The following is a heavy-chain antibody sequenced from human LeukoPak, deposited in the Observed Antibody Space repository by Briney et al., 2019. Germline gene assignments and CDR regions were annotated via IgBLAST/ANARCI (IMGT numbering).Heavy chain of an antibody. CDR1: GYSFTSYW. CDR2: IYPGDSDT. Sequence: GESLKISCKGSGYSFTSYWIGWVRQMPGKGLEWMGIIYPGDSDTRYSPSFQGQVTISADKSISTAYLQWSSLKASDTAMYYCARGVLYDYYDSSGYCDYWGQGTLVTVSS. CDR3: ARGVLYDYYDSSGYCDY. D-gene: IGHD3-22*01. J-gene: IGHJ4*02. V-gene: IGHV5-51*01.